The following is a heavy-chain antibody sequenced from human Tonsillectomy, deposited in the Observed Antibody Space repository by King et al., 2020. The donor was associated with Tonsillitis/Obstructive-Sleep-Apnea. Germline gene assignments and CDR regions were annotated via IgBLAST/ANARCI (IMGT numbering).Heavy chain of an antibody. CDR2: ISYDGSNK. J-gene: IGHJ5*02. V-gene: IGHV3-30*18. D-gene: IGHD2-2*01. CDR1: GFTFSSYG. Sequence: VQLVESGGGVVQPGRSMRLSCEASGFTFSSYGMHWVRPAPGKGLEWVAVISYDGSNKYYADSVKGRFTISRDNSKNTLYLQMNSLRAEDTAVYYCAKDSLRYCSSTSCGRFDPWGQGTLVTVSS. CDR3: AKDSLRYCSSTSCGRFDP.